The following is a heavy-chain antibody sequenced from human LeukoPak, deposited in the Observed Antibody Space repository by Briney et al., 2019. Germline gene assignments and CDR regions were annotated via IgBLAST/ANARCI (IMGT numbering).Heavy chain of an antibody. CDR3: ARVTDPRYNWFDP. CDR1: GGSIGGYY. V-gene: IGHV4-4*07. Sequence: PSETLSLTCSVSGGSIGGYYWTWIRQSAGKGPEWIGRIHSSGSTNYNPSLKSRVNMSVDTSKNQFSLKLNSVTAADTAVYYCARVTDPRYNWFDPWGQGTLVTVSS. CDR2: IHSSGST. D-gene: IGHD2-21*02. J-gene: IGHJ5*02.